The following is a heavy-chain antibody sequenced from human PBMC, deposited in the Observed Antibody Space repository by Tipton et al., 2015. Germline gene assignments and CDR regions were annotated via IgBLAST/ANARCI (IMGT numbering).Heavy chain of an antibody. V-gene: IGHV1-2*02. CDR3: VAGGKTKWFDS. J-gene: IGHJ5*01. CDR2: INPDSGGT. D-gene: IGHD3-16*01. CDR1: GFSFTDYF. Sequence: QLVQSGPEVKKPGASVRVSCKASGFSFTDYFIHWVRQAPGQGLEWMGWINPDSGGTVFAQKFQGRVTLTSDTSISTGSMELTNLRSDDTAVYFCVAGGKTKWFDSWGQGTLVTVSS.